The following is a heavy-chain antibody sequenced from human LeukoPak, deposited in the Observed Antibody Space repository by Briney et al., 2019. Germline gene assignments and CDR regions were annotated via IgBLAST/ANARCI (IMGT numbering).Heavy chain of an antibody. CDR1: GFIFENYA. V-gene: IGHV3-9*01. D-gene: IGHD3-10*01. Sequence: GGSLRLSCAASGFIFENYAMHWVRQAPGKGLEWVSGISYNSVNIDYADSVKGRFTISRDNAKNSLYLQMNSLRAEDTAFYYCAKNKNFPSGSSYNGNFDSWGQGTLVTVSS. J-gene: IGHJ4*02. CDR3: AKNKNFPSGSSYNGNFDS. CDR2: ISYNSVNI.